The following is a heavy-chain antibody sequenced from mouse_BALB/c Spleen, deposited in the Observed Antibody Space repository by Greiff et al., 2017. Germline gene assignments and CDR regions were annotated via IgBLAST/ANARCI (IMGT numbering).Heavy chain of an antibody. CDR3: AREGENGYDDY. J-gene: IGHJ2*01. V-gene: IGHV3-6*02. Sequence: EVKLQESGPGLVKPSQSLSLTCSVTGYSITSGYYWNWIRQFPGNKLEWMGYISYDGSNNYNPSLKNRISITRDTSKNQFFLKLNSVTTEDTATYYCAREGENGYDDYWGQGTTLTVSS. CDR1: GYSITSGYY. D-gene: IGHD2-2*01. CDR2: ISYDGSN.